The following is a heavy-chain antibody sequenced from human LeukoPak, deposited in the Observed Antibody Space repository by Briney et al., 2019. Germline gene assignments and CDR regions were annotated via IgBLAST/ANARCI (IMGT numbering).Heavy chain of an antibody. J-gene: IGHJ4*02. CDR3: AKSLGERREFIPAGGTLNRLFDY. D-gene: IGHD6-13*01. CDR2: IRGSGGNT. Sequence: QPGGSLRLSCAASGFIFSSYVISWVRQTPGKGLEWVSAIRGSGGNTYYADSVKGRFTMSRDNSKNTLYLQMNSLRAEDTAVYYCAKSLGERREFIPAGGTLNRLFDYWGQGTLVTVSS. CDR1: GFIFSSYV. V-gene: IGHV3-23*01.